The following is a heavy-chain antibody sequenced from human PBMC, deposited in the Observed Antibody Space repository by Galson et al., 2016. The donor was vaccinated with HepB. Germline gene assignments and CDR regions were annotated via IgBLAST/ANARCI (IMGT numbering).Heavy chain of an antibody. D-gene: IGHD5-12*01. CDR3: GTESATTIKF. Sequence: SLRLSCAVSGFTFSEAWVTWVRQAPGKGLEWVGRIKTKADGGTTESAAPVKGRFTVSRDDSKDTLYLQMDSLKTEDTGIYYCGTESATTIKFWGQGTLVTVSS. CDR2: IKTKADGGTT. CDR1: GFTFSEAW. J-gene: IGHJ1*01. V-gene: IGHV3-15*01.